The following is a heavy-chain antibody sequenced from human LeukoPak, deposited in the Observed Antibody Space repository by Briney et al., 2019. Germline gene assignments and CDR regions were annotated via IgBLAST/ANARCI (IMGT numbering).Heavy chain of an antibody. CDR2: INHSGST. D-gene: IGHD5-12*01. CDR1: GGSFSGYY. V-gene: IGHV4-34*01. J-gene: IGHJ4*02. CDR3: ASGYSGYDGY. Sequence: SETLSLTCAVYGGSFSGYYWSWIRQPPGKGLEWIGEINHSGSTNYNPSLKSRVTISVDTSKNQFSLKLSSVTAADTAVYYCASGYSGYDGYWGQGTLVTVSS.